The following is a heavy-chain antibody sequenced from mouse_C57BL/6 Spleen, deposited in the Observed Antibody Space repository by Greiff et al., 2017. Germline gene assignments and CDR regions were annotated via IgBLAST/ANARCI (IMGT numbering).Heavy chain of an antibody. D-gene: IGHD2-4*01. CDR2: ISRGSSTI. Sequence: VQLKESGGGLVKPGGSLKLSCAASGFTFSDYGMHWVRQAPEKGLEWVAYISRGSSTIYYADTVKGRFTISRDKAKNTLFLQMTSLRSEDTAMYYCARDYYDYDDWYFDVWGTGTTVTVSS. J-gene: IGHJ1*03. CDR3: ARDYYDYDDWYFDV. V-gene: IGHV5-17*01. CDR1: GFTFSDYG.